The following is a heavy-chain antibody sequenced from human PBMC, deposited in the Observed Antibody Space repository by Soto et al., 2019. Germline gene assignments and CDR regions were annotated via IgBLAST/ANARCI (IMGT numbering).Heavy chain of an antibody. CDR2: IYYSGST. CDR3: ARVFSSSWYFVPKSPSGMDV. CDR1: GGSISSGDYY. V-gene: IGHV4-30-4*01. J-gene: IGHJ6*02. Sequence: PSETLSLTCTVSGGSISSGDYYWSWIRQPPGKGLEWIGYIYYSGSTYYNPSLKGRVTISVDTSKNQFSLKLSSVTAADTAVYYCARVFSSSWYFVPKSPSGMDVWGQGTTVTVSS. D-gene: IGHD6-13*01.